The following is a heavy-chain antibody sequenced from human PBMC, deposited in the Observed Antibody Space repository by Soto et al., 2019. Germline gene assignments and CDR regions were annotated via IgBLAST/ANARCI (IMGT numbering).Heavy chain of an antibody. CDR2: ISYDGSNK. D-gene: IGHD3-22*01. CDR3: AKDRYDSSGYYRNTYYYYGMDV. J-gene: IGHJ6*02. V-gene: IGHV3-30*18. CDR1: GFTFSSYG. Sequence: PGGSLRLSCAASGFTFSSYGMHWVRQAPGKGLEWVAVISYDGSNKYYADSVKGRFTISRDNSKNTLYLQMNSLRAEDTAVYYCAKDRYDSSGYYRNTYYYYGMDVWGQGTTVTVS.